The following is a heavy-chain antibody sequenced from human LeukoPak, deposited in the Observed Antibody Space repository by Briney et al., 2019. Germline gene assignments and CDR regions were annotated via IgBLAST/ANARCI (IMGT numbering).Heavy chain of an antibody. CDR1: GGSISTSNYY. V-gene: IGHV4-39*01. D-gene: IGHD3-9*01. CDR2: IFYSGST. J-gene: IGHJ4*02. Sequence: SETLSLTCTVSGGSISTSNYYWGWIRQPPGKGLEWIGNIFYSGSTYYNPSLKSRVTISVDTSKNQFSLKLSSVTAADTAVYYCARQGYDILTGTDGFDYWGQGTLVTVSS. CDR3: ARQGYDILTGTDGFDY.